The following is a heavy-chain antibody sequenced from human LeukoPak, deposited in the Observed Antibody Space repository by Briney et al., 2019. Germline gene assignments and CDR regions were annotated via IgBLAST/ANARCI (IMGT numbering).Heavy chain of an antibody. J-gene: IGHJ4*02. CDR3: ARGGRSTYFDWSPDY. Sequence: GGSLRLSCAASGFTFSSYSMNWVRQAPGKGLEWVSYISSSSSTIYYADSVKGRFTISRDNAKNSLYLQMNSLRAEDTAVYYCARGGRSTYFDWSPDYWGQGTLVTVSS. CDR1: GFTFSSYS. D-gene: IGHD3-9*01. V-gene: IGHV3-48*04. CDR2: ISSSSSTI.